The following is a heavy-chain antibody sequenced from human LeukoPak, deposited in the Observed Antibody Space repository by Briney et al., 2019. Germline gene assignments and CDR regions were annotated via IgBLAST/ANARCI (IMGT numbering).Heavy chain of an antibody. J-gene: IGHJ4*02. D-gene: IGHD1-26*01. Sequence: PSQTLSLTCAISGDSVSSNSAAWNRIRQSPSRGLEWLGRTYYRSKWYNDYAVSVKSRITINPDTSKNQFSLQLNSVTPEDTAVYYCARDIDSGSYPSDNFDYWGQGTLVTVSS. CDR2: TYYRSKWYN. CDR1: GDSVSSNSAA. V-gene: IGHV6-1*01. CDR3: ARDIDSGSYPSDNFDY.